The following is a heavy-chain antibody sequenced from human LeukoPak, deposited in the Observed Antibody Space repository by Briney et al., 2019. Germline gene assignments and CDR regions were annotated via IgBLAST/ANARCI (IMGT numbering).Heavy chain of an antibody. Sequence: SVKVSCKASGGTFSSYAISWVRQAPGQGLEWMGGIIPIFGTANYAQKFQGRVTITADESTSTAYMELSSLRSEDTAVYYCAHTGVAAAGTIVGYYYYGMDVWGQGTTVTVSS. CDR3: AHTGVAAAGTIVGYYYYGMDV. J-gene: IGHJ6*02. CDR1: GGTFSSYA. D-gene: IGHD6-13*01. V-gene: IGHV1-69*13. CDR2: IIPIFGTA.